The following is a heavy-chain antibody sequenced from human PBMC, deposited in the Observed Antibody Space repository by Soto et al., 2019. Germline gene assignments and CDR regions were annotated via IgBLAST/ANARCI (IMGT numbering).Heavy chain of an antibody. CDR1: GFTFSKDC. V-gene: IGHV3-15*01. CDR2: IKSKTDDGTT. CDR3: TSGSGGDAPYELDV. D-gene: IGHD3-10*01. J-gene: IGHJ6*02. Sequence: PXGSLLLSSTASGFTFSKDCMSWVRQAPGKGLEWVGRIKSKTDDGTTDYAAPVKGRFTISRDDSKTTLFLPMNSMNTGDTAVYYCTSGSGGDAPYELDVWGQGNTVTGSS.